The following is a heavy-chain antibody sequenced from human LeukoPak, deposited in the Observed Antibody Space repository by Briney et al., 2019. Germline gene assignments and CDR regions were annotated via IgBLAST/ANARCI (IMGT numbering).Heavy chain of an antibody. D-gene: IGHD3-22*01. CDR2: ISYDGGNK. CDR1: GFTFSSYG. Sequence: GGSLRLSCAASGFTFSSYGMHWVRQAPGKGLEWVAVISYDGGNKYYADSVKGRFTISRDNSKNTLYLQMNSLRAEDTAVYYCAKVRGKYYDSSGYYDYWGQGTLVTVSS. CDR3: AKVRGKYYDSSGYYDY. V-gene: IGHV3-30*18. J-gene: IGHJ4*02.